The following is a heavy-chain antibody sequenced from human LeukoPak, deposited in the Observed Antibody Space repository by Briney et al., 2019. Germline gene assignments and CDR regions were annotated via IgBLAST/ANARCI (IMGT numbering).Heavy chain of an antibody. J-gene: IGHJ5*02. V-gene: IGHV3-23*01. CDR3: AKVDGYGKTNWFDP. CDR1: GFTCSSYA. D-gene: IGHD5-24*01. Sequence: PGGSLRLSCAASGFTCSSYAMSWVRQAPGKGLEWVSAISGSGGSTYYADSVKGRFTISRDNSKNTLYLQMNSLRAEDTAIYYCAKVDGYGKTNWFDPWGQGTLVTVSS. CDR2: ISGSGGST.